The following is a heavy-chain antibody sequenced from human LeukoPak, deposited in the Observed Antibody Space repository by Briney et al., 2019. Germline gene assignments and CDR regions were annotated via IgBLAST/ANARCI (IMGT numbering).Heavy chain of an antibody. CDR3: ARLDRSGYEMGGTWFDP. D-gene: IGHD3-22*01. Sequence: SETLSLTCTVSGASIRSSYWSWLRQPPGKGLEWIGYIYYTGSTNSNPPLKSRVTVSVDTSKNQFSLKLSSMTAADTAVYYCARLDRSGYEMGGTWFDPWGQGTLVTVSS. CDR2: IYYTGST. CDR1: GASIRSSY. V-gene: IGHV4-59*08. J-gene: IGHJ5*02.